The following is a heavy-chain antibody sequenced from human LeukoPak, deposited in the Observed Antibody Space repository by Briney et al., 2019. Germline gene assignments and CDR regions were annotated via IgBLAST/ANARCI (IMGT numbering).Heavy chain of an antibody. J-gene: IGHJ4*02. D-gene: IGHD3-10*01. CDR2: ITATSSST. V-gene: IGHV3-23*01. CDR1: GFTFSSYG. Sequence: GGSLRLSCAASGFTFSSYGMSWVRQAPGKGLEWVSAITATSSSTHDADSVQGRFTISRDKSNNTLYLQMNSLRAEDTAVYYCARGPGKASFDYWGQGTLVTVSS. CDR3: ARGPGKASFDY.